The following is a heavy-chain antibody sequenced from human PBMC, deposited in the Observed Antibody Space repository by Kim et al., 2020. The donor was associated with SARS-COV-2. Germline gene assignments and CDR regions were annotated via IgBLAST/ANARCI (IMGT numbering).Heavy chain of an antibody. Sequence: SETLSLTCTVYGGSFSGYYWSWIRQSPGKGLEWIGEINHSGSSNYNPSLKNRVTISVEKSKNQFSLNLTSVTAADRAVYYCTRRRQVSLYLYYYGMEVWG. J-gene: IGHJ6*01. V-gene: IGHV4-34*01. CDR3: TRRRQVSLYLYYYGMEV. D-gene: IGHD3-16*02. CDR1: GGSFSGYY. CDR2: INHSGSS.